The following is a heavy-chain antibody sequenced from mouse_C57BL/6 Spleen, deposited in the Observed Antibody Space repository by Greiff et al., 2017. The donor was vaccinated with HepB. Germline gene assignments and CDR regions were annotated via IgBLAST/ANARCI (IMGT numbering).Heavy chain of an antibody. V-gene: IGHV1-19*01. Sequence: EVQLQQSGPVLVKPGASVKMSCKASGYTFTDYYMNWVKQSHGKSLEWIGVINPYNGGTSYNQKFKGKATLTVDKSSSTAYMELNSLTSEDSAVYYCARTRYYCYWYFDVWGTGTTVTVSS. CDR2: INPYNGGT. CDR1: GYTFTDYY. CDR3: ARTRYYCYWYFDV. D-gene: IGHD1-1*01. J-gene: IGHJ1*03.